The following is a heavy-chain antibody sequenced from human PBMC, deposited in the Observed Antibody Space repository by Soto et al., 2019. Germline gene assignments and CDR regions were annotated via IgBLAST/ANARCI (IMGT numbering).Heavy chain of an antibody. CDR3: AKPGTYSSRLWYFDY. J-gene: IGHJ4*02. CDR1: GFTFSSYA. Sequence: EVQLLESGGGLVQPGGSLRLSCAASGFTFSSYAMSWVRQAPGKGLEWVSAISGSGGSTYYADSVKDRFTISRDNSKNTQYRQTKTLSAENTALYYCAKPGTYSSRLWYFDYWGQGTVLTVSS. V-gene: IGHV3-23*01. CDR2: ISGSGGST. D-gene: IGHD6-13*01.